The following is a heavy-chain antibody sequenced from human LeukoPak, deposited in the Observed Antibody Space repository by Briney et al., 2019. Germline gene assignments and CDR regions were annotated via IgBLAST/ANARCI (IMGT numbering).Heavy chain of an antibody. V-gene: IGHV1-2*02. J-gene: IGHJ4*02. CDR2: INPNSGGT. D-gene: IGHD2-15*01. Sequence: GASVKVSCKASGYTFTGYYMHWVRQAPGQGLEWMGWINPNSGGTNYAQKFQGRVTMTRDTSISTAYMELSRLRSDDTAVYYCARDSASRGVVVVALFDYWGQGTLVTVSS. CDR3: ARDSASRGVVVVALFDY. CDR1: GYTFTGYY.